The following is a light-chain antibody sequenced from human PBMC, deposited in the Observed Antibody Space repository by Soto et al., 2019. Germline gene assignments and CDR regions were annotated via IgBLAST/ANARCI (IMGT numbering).Light chain of an antibody. V-gene: IGKV1D-12*01. Sequence: DVQMTQYPSSVSASVGVRVTITCRASQGIGRWLAWYQQRPGKAPRFLIYAASSLQGGDPSRFSGSGSGTDFTLTISNLQPEDFATYFCQQGDSFPVTFGQGTRLEMK. CDR3: QQGDSFPVT. CDR2: AAS. J-gene: IGKJ5*01. CDR1: QGIGRW.